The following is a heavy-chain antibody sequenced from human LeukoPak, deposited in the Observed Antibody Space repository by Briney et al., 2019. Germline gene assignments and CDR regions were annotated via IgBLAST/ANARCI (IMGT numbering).Heavy chain of an antibody. J-gene: IGHJ3*02. CDR3: ARHGANRQQLVMAFDI. D-gene: IGHD6-13*01. Sequence: SETLFLTCSVSGXSISSYYGSWIRQPPGQGREWIGYIYYSRSTNYNPSLKSRVTISIDTSKNQFSLKVNSVTAADTAVYYCARHGANRQQLVMAFDIWGQGTMVTVSS. V-gene: IGHV4-59*08. CDR2: IYYSRST. CDR1: GXSISSYY.